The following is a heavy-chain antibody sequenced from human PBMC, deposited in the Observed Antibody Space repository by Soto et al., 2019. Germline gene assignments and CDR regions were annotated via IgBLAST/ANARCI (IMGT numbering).Heavy chain of an antibody. J-gene: IGHJ5*02. CDR3: ARAEITFGGVTLFDP. V-gene: IGHV3-48*02. Sequence: GGSLRLSCAASGFTFSSYGMNWVRQAPGKGLEWVSYISSSSSTIYYADSVKGRFTISRDNAKNSLYLQMNSLRDEDTAVYYCARAEITFGGVTLFDPWGQGTLVTVSS. CDR2: ISSSSSTI. D-gene: IGHD3-16*01. CDR1: GFTFSSYG.